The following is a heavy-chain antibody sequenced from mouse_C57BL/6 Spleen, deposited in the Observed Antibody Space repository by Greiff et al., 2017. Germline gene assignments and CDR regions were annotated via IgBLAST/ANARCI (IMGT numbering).Heavy chain of an antibody. Sequence: EVKLMESGGGLVKPGGSLKLSCAASGFTFSSYAMSWVRQTPEKRLEWVATISDGGSYTYYPDNVKGRFTISRDNAKNNLYLQLSHLTSEDTAMYYCASAYDYVPYLDYWGQGTTLTVSS. V-gene: IGHV5-4*03. D-gene: IGHD2-4*01. CDR1: GFTFSSYA. CDR2: ISDGGSYT. CDR3: ASAYDYVPYLDY. J-gene: IGHJ2*01.